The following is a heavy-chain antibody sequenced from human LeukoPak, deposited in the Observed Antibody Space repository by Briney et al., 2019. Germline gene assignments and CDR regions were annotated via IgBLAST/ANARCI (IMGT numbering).Heavy chain of an antibody. V-gene: IGHV3-21*04. D-gene: IGHD5-18*01. Sequence: GGSLRLSCAASGFTFSSYSMNWVRQAPGKGLEWVSSISSSSSYIYYADSVKGRFTISRDNAKNSLYLQMNSLRAEDTALYYCARELAVDTSITYWGQGTQVTVSS. CDR3: ARELAVDTSITY. CDR1: GFTFSSYS. J-gene: IGHJ4*02. CDR2: ISSSSSYI.